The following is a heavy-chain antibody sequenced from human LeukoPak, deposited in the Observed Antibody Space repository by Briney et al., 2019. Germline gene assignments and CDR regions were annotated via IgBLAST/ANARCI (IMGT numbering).Heavy chain of an antibody. D-gene: IGHD2-21*02. CDR3: ARGLYCGGDCYRTAFDI. CDR2: INHSGST. CDR1: GRSFSGYY. J-gene: IGHJ3*02. Sequence: SETLSLTCAVYGRSFSGYYWSWIRQPPGKGLEWIGEINHSGSTNYNPSLKSRVTISVDTSKNQFSLKLSSVTAADTAVYYCARGLYCGGDCYRTAFDIWGQGTMVTVSS. V-gene: IGHV4-34*01.